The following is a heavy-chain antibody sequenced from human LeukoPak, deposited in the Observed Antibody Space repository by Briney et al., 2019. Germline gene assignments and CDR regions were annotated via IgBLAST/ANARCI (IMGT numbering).Heavy chain of an antibody. V-gene: IGHV3-30*18. CDR3: AKDSGPLEYYFDY. CDR1: GFTFFTYG. Sequence: GGSLRLSCAASGFTFFTYGMHWVRQAPGKGLEWEAVISYDGSNKYYADSVKGRFTISRDNSKNTLYLQMNSLRAEDTAVYYCAKDSGPLEYYFDYWGQGTLVTVSS. J-gene: IGHJ4*02. CDR2: ISYDGSNK. D-gene: IGHD3-10*01.